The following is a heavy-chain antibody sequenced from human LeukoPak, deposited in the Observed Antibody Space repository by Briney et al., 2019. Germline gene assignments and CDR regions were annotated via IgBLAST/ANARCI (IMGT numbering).Heavy chain of an antibody. CDR1: GYTFAGYY. D-gene: IGHD6-6*01. CDR2: IMPNSGAT. Sequence: ASVKVSCKASGYTFAGYYIHWLRQAPGQGLEWMAWIMPNSGATNYAQKFQGRVHMTTDTPISTEYRELSSLRSDDTAVYYCAGSIASSGQMPHDYWGQGTLVTVSS. CDR3: AGSIASSGQMPHDY. J-gene: IGHJ4*01. V-gene: IGHV1-2*02.